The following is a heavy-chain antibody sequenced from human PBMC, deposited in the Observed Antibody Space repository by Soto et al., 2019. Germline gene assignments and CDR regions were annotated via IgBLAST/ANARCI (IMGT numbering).Heavy chain of an antibody. J-gene: IGHJ4*02. D-gene: IGHD6-19*01. V-gene: IGHV4-59*01. CDR2: IHYSGST. Sequence: PSEPLSRTWPVSGGSIIVYYGSWIRQTPGKGLEWIGYIHYSGSTSYNPSLKSRVTISVDKSKNQFSLNLRSVTAADTAVYYCASEGITVAGSFDYWGQGTLVTVSS. CDR3: ASEGITVAGSFDY. CDR1: GGSIIVYY.